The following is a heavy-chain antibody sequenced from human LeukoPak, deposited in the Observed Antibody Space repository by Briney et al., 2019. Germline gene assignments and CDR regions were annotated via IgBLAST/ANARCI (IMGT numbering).Heavy chain of an antibody. V-gene: IGHV3-53*01. CDR1: GFTGSSNC. J-gene: IGHJ4*02. CDR2: TYSGSTT. Sequence: GGSLRLSGAGSGFTGSSNCMGWLRPAQGKGLEGVSVTYSGSTTYDADSLKGRFTISRDNSKTALYLHMSVLRAEDTGVYYCAMFGGVFDYWGQGTLVTVSS. D-gene: IGHD3-10*02. CDR3: AMFGGVFDY.